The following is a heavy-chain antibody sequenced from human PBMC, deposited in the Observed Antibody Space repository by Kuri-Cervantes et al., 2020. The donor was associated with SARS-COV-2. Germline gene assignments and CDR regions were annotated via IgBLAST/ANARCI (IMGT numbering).Heavy chain of an antibody. V-gene: IGHV4-34*01. CDR3: ARLGGSGWPRYFDY. Sequence: ESLKISCAVYGGSFSGYQWSWIRQTPGMGLGWIGQINDSGATKYNPSLKSRVIVSMDKSKNQFSLKLSSVTAADTAVYYCARLGGSGWPRYFDYWGQGTLVTVSS. CDR1: GGSFSGYQ. D-gene: IGHD6-19*01. CDR2: INDSGAT. J-gene: IGHJ4*02.